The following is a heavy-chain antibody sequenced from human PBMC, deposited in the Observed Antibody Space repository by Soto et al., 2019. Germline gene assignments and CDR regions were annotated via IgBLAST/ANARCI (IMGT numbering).Heavy chain of an antibody. CDR3: ARVGTTGDRGSPYGMDV. CDR1: GCTFSSYA. Sequence: SVKVSCKASGCTFSSYAISWVRQAPGQGLEWMGGSIPIFGTANYAQKFQGRVTITADESTSTAYMELSSLRSEDTAVYYCARVGTTGDRGSPYGMDVSGQGTTVTVSS. D-gene: IGHD7-27*01. V-gene: IGHV1-69*13. CDR2: SIPIFGTA. J-gene: IGHJ6*02.